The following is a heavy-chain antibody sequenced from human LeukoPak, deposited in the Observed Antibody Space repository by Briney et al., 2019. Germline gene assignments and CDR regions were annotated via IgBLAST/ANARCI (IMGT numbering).Heavy chain of an antibody. J-gene: IGHJ4*02. CDR1: GFIFSSRW. D-gene: IGHD4-17*01. V-gene: IGHV3-7*01. CDR2: INQGGNDK. Sequence: AGGSLRLSCAASGFIFSSRWMSWVRRAPGKGLEWAASINQGGNDKRHADSVKGRFTISRDNAKNSLSLQLNSPTAEDTAMYYCATLKDAVTTFDNWGQGTLVTVSS. CDR3: ATLKDAVTTFDN.